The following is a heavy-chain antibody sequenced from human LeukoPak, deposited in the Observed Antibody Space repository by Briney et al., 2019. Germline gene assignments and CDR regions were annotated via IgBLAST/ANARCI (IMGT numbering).Heavy chain of an antibody. Sequence: GGSLRLSCAASGFTFSSYWMSWVRQAPGKGLEWVANIKQDGSDKYYVDSVKGRFIISRDNAKNSLYLQMNSLRAEDTAVYYCARSLGYCSAGSCFPFDYWGQGTLVTVSS. D-gene: IGHD2-15*01. V-gene: IGHV3-7*05. CDR1: GFTFSSYW. J-gene: IGHJ4*02. CDR2: IKQDGSDK. CDR3: ARSLGYCSAGSCFPFDY.